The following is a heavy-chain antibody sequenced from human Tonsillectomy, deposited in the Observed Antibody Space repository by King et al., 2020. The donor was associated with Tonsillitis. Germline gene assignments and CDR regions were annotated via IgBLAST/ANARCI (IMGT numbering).Heavy chain of an antibody. CDR1: GFTFSSYG. Sequence: VQLVESGGGLVQPGGSLRLSCAASGFTFSSYGMSWVRQAPGKGLEWVSYISGSSSTIYYADSVKGRFTISRDNAKNSLYLQMNSLRAEDTALYYCASSFGSGSFDYYFDYWGQGSLVPVSS. CDR3: ASSFGSGSFDYYFDY. CDR2: ISGSSSTI. D-gene: IGHD3-10*01. J-gene: IGHJ4*02. V-gene: IGHV3-48*01.